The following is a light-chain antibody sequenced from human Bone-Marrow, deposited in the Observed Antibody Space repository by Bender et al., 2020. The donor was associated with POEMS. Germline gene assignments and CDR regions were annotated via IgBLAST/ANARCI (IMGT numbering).Light chain of an antibody. CDR2: NTN. CDR3: ATWHDSLNGWV. CDR1: TSNIGAGYT. J-gene: IGLJ3*02. Sequence: QSVLTQPPSVSGAPGQRVTMSCTGSTSNIGAGYTVHWYQHLPGTAPKVLIYNTNQRPSGVPDRFSGSKSGTSASLAISALQSEDEGDYYCATWHDSLNGWVFGGGTKLAVL. V-gene: IGLV1-44*01.